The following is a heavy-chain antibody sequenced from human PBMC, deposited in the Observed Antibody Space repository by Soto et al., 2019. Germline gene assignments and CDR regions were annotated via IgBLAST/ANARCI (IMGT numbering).Heavy chain of an antibody. J-gene: IGHJ6*02. D-gene: IGHD3-16*01. Sequence: PSETLSLTCSVSGASVSSGSFYWSWIRQPPGKGLEWIGYIFSSGTTYYNPSLKSRLTMSLDASQNQFSLKLNSLTDADTAVYFCARVPSPFDYYYAMDVWGQGTTVTVSS. V-gene: IGHV4-30-4*01. CDR1: GASVSSGSFY. CDR2: IFSSGTT. CDR3: ARVPSPFDYYYAMDV.